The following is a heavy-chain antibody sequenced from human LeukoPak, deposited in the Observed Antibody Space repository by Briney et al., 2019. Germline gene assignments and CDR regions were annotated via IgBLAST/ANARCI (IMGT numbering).Heavy chain of an antibody. CDR2: IITIFGTA. CDR3: ARPLPDYGDYHYFDY. CDR1: GGTFSSYA. D-gene: IGHD4-17*01. Sequence: SVTVSCKASGGTFSSYAISWVRQAPGQGLEWMGGIITIFGTANYAQKFQGRVTITADESTSTAYMELSSLRSEDTAVYYCARPLPDYGDYHYFDYWGQGTLVTVSS. V-gene: IGHV1-69*13. J-gene: IGHJ4*02.